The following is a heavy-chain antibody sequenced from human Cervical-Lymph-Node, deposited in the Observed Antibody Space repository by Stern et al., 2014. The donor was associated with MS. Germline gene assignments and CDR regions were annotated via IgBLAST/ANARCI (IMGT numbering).Heavy chain of an antibody. CDR1: GYTLTELS. D-gene: IGHD6-19*01. V-gene: IGHV1-24*01. J-gene: IGHJ4*02. Sequence: QLVQSWAEVKNPGAPVKVSCKVFGYTLTELSMHLVQQPPGKRLERMGGCDPEDGETIYAQKFQGRVTMTEDTSTDTAYMELSSLRSEDTAVYYCATGPYSSGWYSWGYWGQGTLVTVSS. CDR3: ATGPYSSGWYSWGY. CDR2: CDPEDGET.